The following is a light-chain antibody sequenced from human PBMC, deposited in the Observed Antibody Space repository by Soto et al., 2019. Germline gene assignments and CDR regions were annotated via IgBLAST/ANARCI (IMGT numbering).Light chain of an antibody. CDR2: EVS. CDR3: TSYTSRKTVI. CDR1: SSDVGGYNY. J-gene: IGLJ2*01. Sequence: QSVLTQPASVSGSPGQSITISCTGTSSDVGGYNYVSWYQQYPGKAPKVMIYEVSNRPSGVSNRFSGSKSGNTASLTISGLQAEDEADYYCTSYTSRKTVIFGGGTKLTVL. V-gene: IGLV2-14*01.